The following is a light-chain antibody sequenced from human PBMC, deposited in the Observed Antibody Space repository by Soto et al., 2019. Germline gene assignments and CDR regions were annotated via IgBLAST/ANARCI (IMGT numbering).Light chain of an antibody. CDR3: QQRNDWPLT. Sequence: EIVLTQSPATLALSPGERATLSCRASQSVRHYLAWYQQKPGQAPRPLIYDACYSATGTPDRFSGSGSGTDFTLTISSLEPEDFAVYYCQQRNDWPLTFGQGTRLDNK. CDR1: QSVRHY. V-gene: IGKV3-11*01. CDR2: DAC. J-gene: IGKJ5*01.